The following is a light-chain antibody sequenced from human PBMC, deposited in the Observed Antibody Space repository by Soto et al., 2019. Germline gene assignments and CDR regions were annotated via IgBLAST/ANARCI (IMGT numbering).Light chain of an antibody. CDR1: SSDVGGYNY. J-gene: IGLJ2*01. Sequence: QSALTQPRSASGSPGQSVTISCTGTSSDVGGYNYVSWYQQYPGKAPKLIIFDVSKRPSGVPDRFSGSKSGNMASLAISGLQAEDEATYFCCSYAGSQIFLLFGGGTKLTVL. CDR2: DVS. V-gene: IGLV2-11*01. CDR3: CSYAGSQIFLL.